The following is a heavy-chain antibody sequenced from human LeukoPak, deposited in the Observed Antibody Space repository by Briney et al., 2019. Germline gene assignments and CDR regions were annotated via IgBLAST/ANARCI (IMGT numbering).Heavy chain of an antibody. CDR2: INPSGGST. Sequence: GASVKVSCKASGYTFTSYYMHWVRQAPGQGLEWKGIINPSGGSTSYAQKFQGRVTMTRDMSTSTVYMELSSLRSEDTAVYYCARELYCTNGVCYKEFDYWGQGTLVTVSS. J-gene: IGHJ4*02. CDR3: ARELYCTNGVCYKEFDY. D-gene: IGHD2-8*01. V-gene: IGHV1-46*01. CDR1: GYTFTSYY.